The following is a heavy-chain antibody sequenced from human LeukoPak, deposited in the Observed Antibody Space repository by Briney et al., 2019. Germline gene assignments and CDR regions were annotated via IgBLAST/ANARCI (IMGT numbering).Heavy chain of an antibody. CDR1: GFTFSDHY. CDR3: ARAFFYSSAYYSDY. D-gene: IGHD3-22*01. V-gene: IGHV3-72*01. CDR2: SRNKANSYTT. Sequence: PGGSLRLSCAASGFTFSDHYMDWVRQAPGKGLEWVGRSRNKANSYTTEYAASVKGRFTISRDDSKNSLYLRMNSLKPEDTAVYYCARAFFYSSAYYSDYWGQGTLVTVSS. J-gene: IGHJ4*02.